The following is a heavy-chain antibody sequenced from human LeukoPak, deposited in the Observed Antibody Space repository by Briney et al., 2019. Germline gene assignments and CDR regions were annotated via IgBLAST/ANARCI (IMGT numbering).Heavy chain of an antibody. D-gene: IGHD6-19*01. CDR1: GGSISSYY. V-gene: IGHV4-4*07. Sequence: SETLSLTCTVSGGSISSYYWSWIRQPAGKGLEWIGRIYTSGSTNYNPSLKSRVTISVDTSKNQFSLKLSSVTAADTAVYYCARGIAVAGTGDYWGQGTLVTVSS. J-gene: IGHJ4*02. CDR2: IYTSGST. CDR3: ARGIAVAGTGDY.